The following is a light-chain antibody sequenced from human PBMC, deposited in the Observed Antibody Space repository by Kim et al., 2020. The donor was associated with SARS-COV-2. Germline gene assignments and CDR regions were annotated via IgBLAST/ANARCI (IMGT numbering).Light chain of an antibody. CDR2: DNN. V-gene: IGLV1-51*01. CDR1: SSNIGNNY. J-gene: IGLJ2*01. Sequence: QSALTQPPSVSAAPGQKVTISCSGSSSNIGNNYVSWYQQLPGTAPKLLIYDNNKRPSGIPDRFSGSKSGTSATLGITGLQTGDEADYYCGTWDSSPLFGGGTQLTVL. CDR3: GTWDSSPL.